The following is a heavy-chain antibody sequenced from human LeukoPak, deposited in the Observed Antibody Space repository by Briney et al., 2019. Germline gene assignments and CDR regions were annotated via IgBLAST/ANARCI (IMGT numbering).Heavy chain of an antibody. CDR1: GGTFSSYA. D-gene: IGHD1-1*01. Sequence: GASVKVSCKASGGTFSSYAISWVRQAPGQGLEWMGGIIPIFGTANYAQKFQGRVTITADESTSTAYMELSSLRSEDTAVYYCAREILEPYAFDIWGQGTMVTVSS. CDR3: AREILEPYAFDI. CDR2: IIPIFGTA. V-gene: IGHV1-69*13. J-gene: IGHJ3*02.